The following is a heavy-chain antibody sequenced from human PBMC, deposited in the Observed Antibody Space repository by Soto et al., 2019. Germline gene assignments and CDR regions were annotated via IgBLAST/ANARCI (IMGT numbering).Heavy chain of an antibody. CDR3: ARSTQYSASLAFDY. V-gene: IGHV1-2*02. CDR1: GYTFTDYF. Sequence: QVQLVQSGAEVRKPGASVKVACTASGYTFTDYFIHWVRQAPGQGLEWLGWINPATGGTVFAQNFQGRVTMARDTPVNTVNLELSSLRSGDTALYYCARSTQYSASLAFDYWGQGTLVAVSS. J-gene: IGHJ4*02. CDR2: INPATGGT. D-gene: IGHD5-12*01.